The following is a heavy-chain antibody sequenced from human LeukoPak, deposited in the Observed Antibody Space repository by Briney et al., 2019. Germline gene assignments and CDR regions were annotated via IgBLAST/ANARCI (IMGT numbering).Heavy chain of an antibody. V-gene: IGHV1-2*02. D-gene: IGHD3-9*01. CDR2: INSDSGFT. CDR1: GYTFTGHY. CDR3: ARNFDMKGFDP. Sequence: ASVKVSCKASGYTFTGHYMHWVRQAPGQGLEWMGWINSDSGFTKYAQKFQGRVTMTRDTSITTVYMDLTRLTSDDTAVYYCARNFDMKGFDPWGQGTLVTVSS. J-gene: IGHJ5*02.